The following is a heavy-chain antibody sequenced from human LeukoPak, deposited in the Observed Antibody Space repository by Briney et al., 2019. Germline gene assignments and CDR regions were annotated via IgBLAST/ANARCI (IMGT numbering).Heavy chain of an antibody. CDR1: GYAFTGYY. CDR2: INPHSGDT. D-gene: IGHD1-1*01. Sequence: GASVKASGKASGYAFTGYYIHWVRQAPGQGLEWMGWINPHSGDTKYAQNFQGRVTMTRDTSISTAYMELNSLTSDDTAVYSCARQTGTTAKEVNWFDPWGQGTLVTVSS. CDR3: ARQTGTTAKEVNWFDP. V-gene: IGHV1-2*02. J-gene: IGHJ5*02.